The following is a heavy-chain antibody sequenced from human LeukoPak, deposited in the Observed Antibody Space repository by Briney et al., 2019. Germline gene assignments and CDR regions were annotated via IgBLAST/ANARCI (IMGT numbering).Heavy chain of an antibody. CDR1: GGYIGSSSYY. Sequence: SETLSLTCTVSGGYIGSSSYYWGWIRQPPGKGLEWIGSIYYSGSTYYNPSLKSRITISLDTSKNQFSLKLNSVTAADTAVYYCATNRAELWGRGTLVTVSS. J-gene: IGHJ2*01. V-gene: IGHV4-39*07. CDR2: IYYSGST. D-gene: IGHD2-2*01. CDR3: ATNRAEL.